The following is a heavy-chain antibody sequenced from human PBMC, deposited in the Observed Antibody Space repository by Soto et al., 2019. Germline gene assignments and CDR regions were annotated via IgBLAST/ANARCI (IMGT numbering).Heavy chain of an antibody. CDR2: LSADNGNT. V-gene: IGHV1-18*01. J-gene: IGHJ6*02. D-gene: IGHD3-3*01. Sequence: QVQLVQSGAEVKKPGASVKVSCKASGYTFTSYGISWVRQAPGQGLEWSGWLSADNGNTNYAQKLQGRFTKTTDTSTTTAYMELRSLRSDDTTVYYCARDCVWEWGDYYYYDMDVWGQGTTVTVSS. CDR3: ARDCVWEWGDYYYYDMDV. CDR1: GYTFTSYG.